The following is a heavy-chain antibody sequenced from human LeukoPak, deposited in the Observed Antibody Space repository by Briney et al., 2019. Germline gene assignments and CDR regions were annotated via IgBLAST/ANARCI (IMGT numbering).Heavy chain of an antibody. CDR3: AKTRPLDSSSWSHGDY. CDR1: GFTVSSNY. V-gene: IGHV3-53*01. Sequence: PGGSLRLSCAASGFTVSSNYMSWVRQAPGKGLEWVSVIYSGGSTYSADSVKGRFTISRDNSKNTLYLQMNSLRAEDTAVYYCAKTRPLDSSSWSHGDYWGQGTLVTVSS. D-gene: IGHD6-13*01. CDR2: IYSGGST. J-gene: IGHJ4*02.